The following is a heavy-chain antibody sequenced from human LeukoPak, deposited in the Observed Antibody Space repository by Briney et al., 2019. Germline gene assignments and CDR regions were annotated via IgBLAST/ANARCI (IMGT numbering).Heavy chain of an antibody. Sequence: GESLKISCQGSGHSFNNHWIGWVRQTPGKGLEWMAIIFPGDSDTRYSPSFQGQVTISADRSITTAYLQWSRLKASDTAIYYCARSSETYFTTFDSWGQGTLVTVSS. D-gene: IGHD2/OR15-2a*01. J-gene: IGHJ4*02. V-gene: IGHV5-51*01. CDR3: ARSSETYFTTFDS. CDR1: GHSFNNHW. CDR2: IFPGDSDT.